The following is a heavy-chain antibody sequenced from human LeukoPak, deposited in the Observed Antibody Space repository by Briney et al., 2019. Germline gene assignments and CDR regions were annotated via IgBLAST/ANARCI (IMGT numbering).Heavy chain of an antibody. Sequence: SQTLSLTCTVSGGSLSSGSYYWSWIRQPAGKGLEWIGRIYTSGSTNYNPSLKSRVTISVDTSKNQFSLKLSSVTAADTAVYYCARVRAARPRNFDYWGQGTLVTVSS. CDR1: GGSLSSGSYY. V-gene: IGHV4-61*02. D-gene: IGHD6-6*01. CDR2: IYTSGST. J-gene: IGHJ4*02. CDR3: ARVRAARPRNFDY.